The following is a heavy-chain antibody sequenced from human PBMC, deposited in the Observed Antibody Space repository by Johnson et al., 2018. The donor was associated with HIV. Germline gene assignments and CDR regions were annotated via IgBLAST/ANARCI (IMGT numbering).Heavy chain of an antibody. CDR3: TRGTLGGWWGHDAFDF. V-gene: IGHV3-23*04. D-gene: IGHD6-19*01. CDR2: ISWNSGSI. J-gene: IGHJ3*01. CDR1: GFTFSSYA. Sequence: VQLVESGGGLVQPGGSLRLSCAASGFTFSSYAMSWVRQAPGKGLEWVSAISWNSGSIGYADSVKGRFNISREDSKSIAYLQMNSLKTEDTAVYYCTRGTLGGWWGHDAFDFWGQGTMVTVSS.